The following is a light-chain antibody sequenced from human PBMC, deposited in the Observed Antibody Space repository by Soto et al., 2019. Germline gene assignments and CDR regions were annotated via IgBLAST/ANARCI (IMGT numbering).Light chain of an antibody. CDR3: QQRSNWPLT. CDR2: DAS. Sequence: EIVLTQSPATLSLSPGERATLSCRASQSVRTYLAWYQHKPGQAPRLLIYDASNKATGIPPRFSGSGSGTDFTLTISSLEPEDFAVYYCQQRSNWPLTFGGGTKVEIK. J-gene: IGKJ4*01. V-gene: IGKV3-11*01. CDR1: QSVRTY.